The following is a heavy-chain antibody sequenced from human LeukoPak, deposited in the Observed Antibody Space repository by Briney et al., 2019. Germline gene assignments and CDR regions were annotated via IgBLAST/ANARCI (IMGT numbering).Heavy chain of an antibody. CDR1: GGSISSYY. V-gene: IGHV4-59*08. J-gene: IGHJ4*02. CDR2: IYYSGST. CDR3: ARLHYDILTGYFLLDY. D-gene: IGHD3-9*01. Sequence: SETLSLTCTVSGGSISSYYWSWIRQPPGKGLEWIGYIYYSGSTNYNPSLKSRVTISVDTSKNQFSLKLSSVTAADTAVYYCARLHYDILTGYFLLDYWGQGTLVTASS.